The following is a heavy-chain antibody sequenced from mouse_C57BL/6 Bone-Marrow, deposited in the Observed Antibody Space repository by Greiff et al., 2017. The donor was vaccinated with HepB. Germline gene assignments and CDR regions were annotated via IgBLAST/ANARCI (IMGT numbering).Heavy chain of an antibody. Sequence: EVQVVESGGGLVKPGGSLKLSCAASGFTFSDYGMHWVRQAPEKGLEWVAYISSGSSTIYYADTVKGRFTISRDNAKNTLFLQMTSLRSEDAAMYYCAKYSNYAFDYWGQGTTLTVSS. J-gene: IGHJ2*01. CDR3: AKYSNYAFDY. CDR1: GFTFSDYG. CDR2: ISSGSSTI. V-gene: IGHV5-17*01. D-gene: IGHD2-5*01.